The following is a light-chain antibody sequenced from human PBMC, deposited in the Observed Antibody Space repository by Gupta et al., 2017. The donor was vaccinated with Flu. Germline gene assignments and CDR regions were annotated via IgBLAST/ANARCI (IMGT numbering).Light chain of an antibody. CDR2: EVN. V-gene: IGLV2-14*01. CDR1: SRDVGGYNY. CDR3: SSYTSSKTLV. Sequence: SITISCSGSSRDVGGYNYVAWYQQYPGRAPKLIISEVNIRPSGVSHRFSGSKYGNTASLSISGLQPEDEANYYCSSYTSSKTLVFGGGTKVTV. J-gene: IGLJ2*01.